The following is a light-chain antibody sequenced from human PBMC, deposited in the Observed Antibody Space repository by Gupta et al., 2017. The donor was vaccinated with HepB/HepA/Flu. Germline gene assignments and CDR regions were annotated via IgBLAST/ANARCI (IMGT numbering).Light chain of an antibody. V-gene: IGKV3-15*01. CDR1: QSVSSN. J-gene: IGKJ1*01. CDR2: GAS. CDR3: QQYNNWPSWT. Sequence: EIVMTQSPATLSVSPGERATLSCRASQSVSSNLAWYQQKPGQGPRLLIYGASTRATGIPARFSCSGSGTEFTLTISSRQSEDFAVYYCQQYNNWPSWTFGQGTKVEIK.